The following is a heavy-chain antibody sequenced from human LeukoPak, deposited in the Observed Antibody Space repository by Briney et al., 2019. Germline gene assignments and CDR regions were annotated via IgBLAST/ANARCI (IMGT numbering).Heavy chain of an antibody. J-gene: IGHJ4*02. D-gene: IGHD1-7*01. CDR2: IKQDGSEK. Sequence: PGGSLRLSCAAFGFTFRSYWMTWVRQAPGKGLEWVANIKQDGSEKYYVDSVKGRFTISRDNAKNSLYLQMNSLRAEDTALYYCARAGNYADYWGQGALVTVSS. CDR1: GFTFRSYW. CDR3: ARAGNYADY. V-gene: IGHV3-7*01.